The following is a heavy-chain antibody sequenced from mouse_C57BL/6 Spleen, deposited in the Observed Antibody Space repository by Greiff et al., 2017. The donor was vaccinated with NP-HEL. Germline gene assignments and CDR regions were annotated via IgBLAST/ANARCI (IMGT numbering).Heavy chain of an antibody. Sequence: VQLQQSGAELVKPGASVKLSCKASGYTFTSYWMHWVKQRPGQGLEWIGMIQPNSGSTNYNEKFKSKATLTVDKSSSTAYMQLSSLTSEDSAVYYCAKEYSYYFDYWGQGTTLTVSS. CDR3: AKEYSYYFDY. CDR1: GYTFTSYW. V-gene: IGHV1-64*01. J-gene: IGHJ2*01. CDR2: IQPNSGST. D-gene: IGHD5-1*01.